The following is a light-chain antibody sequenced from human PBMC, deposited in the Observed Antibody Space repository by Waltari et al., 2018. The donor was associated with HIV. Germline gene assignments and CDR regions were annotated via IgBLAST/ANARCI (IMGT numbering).Light chain of an antibody. CDR1: FST. CDR3: ATWDDSLAGLWV. Sequence: QSVLPQPSSASGTPGPRVTISPSGRFSTVNWSQHVKGAAPKLLIYNNDQRPSEVPDRFSGSKSDTSASLAISGLQTEDEADYYCATWDDSLAGLWVFGGGTRMTVL. J-gene: IGLJ3*02. CDR2: NND. V-gene: IGLV1-44*01.